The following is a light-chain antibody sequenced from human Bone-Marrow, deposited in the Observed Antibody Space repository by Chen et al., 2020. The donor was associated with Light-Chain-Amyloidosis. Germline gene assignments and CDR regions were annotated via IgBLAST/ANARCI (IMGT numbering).Light chain of an antibody. V-gene: IGLV3-25*03. J-gene: IGLJ2*01. CDR3: ESADTTDTLYVL. CDR2: NDS. CDR1: GLPKQY. Sequence: SYELPQPPSVLVSPGQTARISCPGDGLPKQYAYWYQQKPGQAPVLVIYNDSERPSGIPERFSGSRSGTTVTLTIRGVQAEDEADYYCESADTTDTLYVLFGGGTKLTVL.